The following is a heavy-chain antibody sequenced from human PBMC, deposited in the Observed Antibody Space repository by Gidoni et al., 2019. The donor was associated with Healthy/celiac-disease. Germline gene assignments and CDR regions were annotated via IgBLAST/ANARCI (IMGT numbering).Heavy chain of an antibody. V-gene: IGHV3-7*01. CDR1: GFTFRSYW. CDR2: IKQDGSEK. CDR3: ARGPFPGGHSSGWYRPLYYFDY. Sequence: EVQLVESGGGLVQPGGSLRLSFAASGFTFRSYWLSWVRQAPRKGPGWVPNIKQDGSEKYYVDSVKGRFTISRDNAKNSLYLQMNSLRAEDTAVYYCARGPFPGGHSSGWYRPLYYFDYWGQGTLVTVSS. J-gene: IGHJ4*02. D-gene: IGHD6-19*01.